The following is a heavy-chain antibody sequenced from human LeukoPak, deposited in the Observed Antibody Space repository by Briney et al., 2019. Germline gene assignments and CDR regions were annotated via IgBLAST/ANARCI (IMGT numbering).Heavy chain of an antibody. CDR2: IIPIFGTA. V-gene: IGHV1-69*05. CDR1: GGTFSSYA. D-gene: IGHD6-19*01. Sequence: ASVKVSCKASGGTFSSYAISWVRQAPGQGLEWMGGIIPIFGTANYAQKFQGRVTITTDESTSTAYMELSSLRSEDTAVYYCASDSSGWYGTWDYWGQGTLVTVSS. J-gene: IGHJ4*02. CDR3: ASDSSGWYGTWDY.